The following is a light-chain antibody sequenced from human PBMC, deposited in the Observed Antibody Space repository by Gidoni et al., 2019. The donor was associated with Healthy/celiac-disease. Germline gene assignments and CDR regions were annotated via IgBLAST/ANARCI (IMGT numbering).Light chain of an antibody. CDR2: SNN. CDR3: AAWDDSLNGPVV. V-gene: IGLV1-44*01. CDR1: SSNIGSNT. Sequence: QSVLPQPPSASGTPGQRVTISCSGSSSNIGSNTVNWYQQLPGTAPKLLIYSNNQRPSGGPDRFSGSKSGTSASLAISGLQSEDEADYYWAAWDDSLNGPVVFGGGTKLTVL. J-gene: IGLJ2*01.